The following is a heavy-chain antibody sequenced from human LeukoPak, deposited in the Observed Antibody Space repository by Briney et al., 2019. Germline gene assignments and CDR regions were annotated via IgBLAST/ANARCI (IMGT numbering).Heavy chain of an antibody. V-gene: IGHV5-51*01. CDR1: GYSLTSYW. J-gene: IGHJ5*02. CDR2: IYLGDSDT. D-gene: IGHD6-13*01. Sequence: GESLKISCKVSGYSLTSYWIGWVRQMPGKGLEWMGIIYLGDSDTRYSPSFQGQVTISADKSISTAYLQWSSLRASDTAMYYCARQLRESITANWFDPWSQGTQVTVYS. CDR3: ARQLRESITANWFDP.